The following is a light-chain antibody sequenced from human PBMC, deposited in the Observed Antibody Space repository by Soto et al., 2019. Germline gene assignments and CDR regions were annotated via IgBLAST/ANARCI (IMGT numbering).Light chain of an antibody. CDR2: GAS. CDR1: QSVSSD. V-gene: IGKV3-11*01. J-gene: IGKJ1*01. CDR3: QQYRNWPRT. Sequence: EIVLTQYPATLSLSPGERGTRSGRASQSVSSDLAWYQQKPGQAHRLLIYGASSRATGITDRFSGSGSGTDFTITISRLQSEDYAVYYCQQYRNWPRTFGQGTKVEIK.